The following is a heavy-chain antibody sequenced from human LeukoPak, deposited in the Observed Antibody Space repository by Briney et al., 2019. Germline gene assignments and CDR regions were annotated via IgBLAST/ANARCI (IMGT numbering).Heavy chain of an antibody. CDR1: GFTVSSNY. J-gene: IGHJ3*02. CDR3: AREASIAVAGTDHDAFDI. V-gene: IGHV3-53*05. Sequence: GGSLRLSCAASGFTVSSNYMSWVRQAPGKGLEWVSVIYSGGSTYYADSVKGRFTISRDNSKNTLYLQMNSLRAEDTAVYHCAREASIAVAGTDHDAFDIWSQGTMVTVSS. CDR2: IYSGGST. D-gene: IGHD6-19*01.